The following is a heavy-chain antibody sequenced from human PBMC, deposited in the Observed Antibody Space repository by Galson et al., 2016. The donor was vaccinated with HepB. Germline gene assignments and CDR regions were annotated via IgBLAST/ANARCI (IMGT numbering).Heavy chain of an antibody. Sequence: SETLSLTCTVSGVSSRTYYWNWIRQAPGKGLEWIGYISNSGSTNYNPSLKSRVTISVDTSKNHFSLKLSSVNDADPAVYFCASTLQGAYWGQGTLVTVSS. D-gene: IGHD3-16*01. CDR1: GVSSRTYY. V-gene: IGHV4-59*01. J-gene: IGHJ4*02. CDR2: ISNSGST. CDR3: ASTLQGAY.